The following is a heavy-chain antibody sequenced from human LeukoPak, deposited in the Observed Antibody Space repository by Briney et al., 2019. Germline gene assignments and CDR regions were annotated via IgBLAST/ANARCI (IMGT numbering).Heavy chain of an antibody. CDR3: AKDGRQWLVPEGIDY. J-gene: IGHJ4*02. CDR2: ISGSGGST. D-gene: IGHD6-19*01. V-gene: IGHV3-23*01. CDR1: GFTFISYA. Sequence: GGSLRLSCAASGFTFISYAMSWVRQAPGKGLEWVSAISGSGGSTYYADSVKGRFTISRDNSKNTLYLQMNSLRAEDTAVYYCAKDGRQWLVPEGIDYWGQGTLVTVSS.